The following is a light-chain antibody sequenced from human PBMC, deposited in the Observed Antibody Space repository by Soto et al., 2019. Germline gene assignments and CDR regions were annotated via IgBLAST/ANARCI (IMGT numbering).Light chain of an antibody. CDR3: QQYSKWPLFT. V-gene: IGKV3-15*01. J-gene: IGKJ3*01. CDR2: GAS. Sequence: EIVMTQSPATLSVSPGERATLSCRASQSVSSNLAWYQQRPGQPPRLLIYGASTRATGIPARFSGSGSGTEVTLTISSLQYEDFAVYYCQQYSKWPLFTFGPGTRVDIK. CDR1: QSVSSN.